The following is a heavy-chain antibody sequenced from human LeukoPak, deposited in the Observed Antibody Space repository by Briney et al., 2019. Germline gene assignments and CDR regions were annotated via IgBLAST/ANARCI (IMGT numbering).Heavy chain of an antibody. CDR2: ISAYNGNT. V-gene: IGHV1-18*01. Sequence: ASVKLSCKVSGYTFTSYGTSWVRQATGQGLEWMGWISAYNGNTNYAQKLQGRVTMTTDTSTSTAYMELRSLRSDDTAVYYCARDEIKKRAFEIWGQGAMVTVSS. D-gene: IGHD6-25*01. J-gene: IGHJ3*02. CDR1: GYTFTSYG. CDR3: ARDEIKKRAFEI.